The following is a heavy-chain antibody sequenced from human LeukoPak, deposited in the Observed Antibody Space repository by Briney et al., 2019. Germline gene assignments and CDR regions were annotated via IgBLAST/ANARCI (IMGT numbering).Heavy chain of an antibody. CDR2: INHSGST. D-gene: IGHD3-22*01. Sequence: SETLSLTCAVYGGSFSNYYWSWIRQPSGKGLEWIGEINHSGSTNYNPSLKSRVTISVDTSKNQFSLKLSSVTAADTAVYYCAREAYYYDSSGYYYPDYMDVWGKGTTVTVSS. CDR1: GGSFSNYY. V-gene: IGHV4-34*01. J-gene: IGHJ6*03. CDR3: AREAYYYDSSGYYYPDYMDV.